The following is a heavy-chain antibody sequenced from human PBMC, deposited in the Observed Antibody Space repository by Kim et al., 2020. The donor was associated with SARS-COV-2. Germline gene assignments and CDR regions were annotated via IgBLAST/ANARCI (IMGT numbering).Heavy chain of an antibody. V-gene: IGHV1-8*01. D-gene: IGHD2-2*01. Sequence: GCAQKCKGRVTVTWDTSISTAYMELSSLRSEDTAVYYCARAIRNQLLSEYWGQGTLVTVSS. CDR3: ARAIRNQLLSEY. J-gene: IGHJ4*02.